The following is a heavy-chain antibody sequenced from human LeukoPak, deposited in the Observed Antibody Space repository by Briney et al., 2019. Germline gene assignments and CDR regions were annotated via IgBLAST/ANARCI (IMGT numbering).Heavy chain of an antibody. V-gene: IGHV1-18*04. D-gene: IGHD2-2*01. CDR3: ARESTPEPIVVVPAAMSY. CDR1: SYTSTSYG. Sequence: GASVKVSCKASSYTSTSYGISWVRQAPGQGLEWMGWISAYNGNTNYAQKLQGRVTMTTDTSTSTAYMELRSLRSDDTAVYYCARESTPEPIVVVPAAMSYWGQGTLVTVSS. CDR2: ISAYNGNT. J-gene: IGHJ4*02.